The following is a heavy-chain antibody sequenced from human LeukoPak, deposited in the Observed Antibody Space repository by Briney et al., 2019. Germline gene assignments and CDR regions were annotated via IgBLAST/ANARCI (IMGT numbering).Heavy chain of an antibody. CDR1: GFAFSNYA. Sequence: GGSLRLSCAASGFAFSNYAMSWVRQAPGKGLEWVSSLISSGATTYYADSVKGRFTISRDNSKNTLYLQMNSLRAEDTAVYYCARRAGAYSHPYDYWGQGTLVTVSS. CDR3: ARRAGAYSHPYDY. J-gene: IGHJ4*02. CDR2: LISSGATT. V-gene: IGHV3-23*01. D-gene: IGHD4/OR15-4a*01.